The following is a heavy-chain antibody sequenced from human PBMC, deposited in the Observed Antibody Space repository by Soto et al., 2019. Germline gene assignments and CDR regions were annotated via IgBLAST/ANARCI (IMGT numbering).Heavy chain of an antibody. D-gene: IGHD2-2*01. Sequence: QVQLVESGGCVVQPGRSLRLSCAASGFTFSSYGMHWVRQAPGKGLEWVAVISYDGSNKYYADSVKGRFTISRDNSKNTRYLQMNSLRAEDTAVYYCAKDGGVVVPGLDVWGQGTTVTVSS. V-gene: IGHV3-30*18. CDR2: ISYDGSNK. CDR1: GFTFSSYG. CDR3: AKDGGVVVPGLDV. J-gene: IGHJ6*02.